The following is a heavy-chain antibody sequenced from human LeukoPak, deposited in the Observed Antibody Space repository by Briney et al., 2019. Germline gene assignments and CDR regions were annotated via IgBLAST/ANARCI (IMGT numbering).Heavy chain of an antibody. Sequence: SQTLSLTCTVSGGSITSDVHYWNWIRQSAEKGLEWIGRVHTTGSLDYNPSLKSRVTISIDTSSNHFSLMMDSVTTTDTAVYYCARGTKSPRTTVLTSFWYFDLWGRGTLVTVSS. CDR2: VHTTGSL. D-gene: IGHD4-11*01. J-gene: IGHJ2*01. V-gene: IGHV4-61*02. CDR1: GGSITSDVHY. CDR3: ARGTKSPRTTVLTSFWYFDL.